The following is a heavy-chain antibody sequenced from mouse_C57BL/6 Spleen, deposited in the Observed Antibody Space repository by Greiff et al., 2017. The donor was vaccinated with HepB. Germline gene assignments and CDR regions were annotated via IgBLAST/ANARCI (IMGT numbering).Heavy chain of an antibody. Sequence: DVKLQESGPELVKPGASVKISCKASGYSFTGYYMNWVKQSPEKSLEWIGEINPSTGGTTYNQKFKAKATLTVDKSSSTAYMQLKSLTSEDSAVYYCARGNYLHYYAMDYWGQGTSVTVSS. V-gene: IGHV1-42*01. CDR2: INPSTGGT. D-gene: IGHD2-1*01. CDR3: ARGNYLHYYAMDY. J-gene: IGHJ4*01. CDR1: GYSFTGYY.